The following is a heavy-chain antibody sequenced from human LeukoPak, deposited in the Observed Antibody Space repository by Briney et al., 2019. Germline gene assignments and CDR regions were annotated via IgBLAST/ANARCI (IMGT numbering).Heavy chain of an antibody. CDR2: ISHDGSIK. CDR3: AKVRSGYYYDY. D-gene: IGHD3-22*01. J-gene: IGHJ4*02. CDR1: GFXFNSYG. V-gene: IGHV3-30*18. Sequence: PGGSLRLSCAASGFXFNSYGLHWVRQAPGKGLEWGAVISHDGSIKSYADPVRGRFTISRDTSKNKLYLQMNSLRPEDTAIYYCAKVRSGYYYDYWGRGNLVTVS.